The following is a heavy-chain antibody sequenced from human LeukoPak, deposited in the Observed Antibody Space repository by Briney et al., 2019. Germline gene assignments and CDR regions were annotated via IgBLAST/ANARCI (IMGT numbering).Heavy chain of an antibody. D-gene: IGHD6-13*01. V-gene: IGHV3-43*01. CDR3: AKDLGKVIAAAGTSGFDT. Sequence: GGSLRLSCAASGFSFDDYTMHWVRQRPGKGLEWVSLIIWDGGSTFYADSVRGRFSISRDTSKHSLYLEMHSLRTDDSALYYCAKDLGKVIAAAGTSGFDTWGRGTLVTVSS. CDR1: GFSFDDYT. CDR2: IIWDGGST. J-gene: IGHJ4*01.